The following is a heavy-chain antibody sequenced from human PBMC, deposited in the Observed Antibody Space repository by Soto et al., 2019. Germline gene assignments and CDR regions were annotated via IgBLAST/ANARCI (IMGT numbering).Heavy chain of an antibody. D-gene: IGHD3-22*01. CDR3: PKWEYYDI. CDR1: GFTFSNNG. V-gene: IGHV3-23*01. CDR2: GSVGGGNT. J-gene: IGHJ4*02. Sequence: GGSLRLSCAASGFTFSNNGMSWVRQAPGKGLEWVSAGSVGGGNTYYSDSVQDRFTISRDNSKNTLYLQMNSLRAEDTAVYYCPKWEYYDIWGQGTLVTVSS.